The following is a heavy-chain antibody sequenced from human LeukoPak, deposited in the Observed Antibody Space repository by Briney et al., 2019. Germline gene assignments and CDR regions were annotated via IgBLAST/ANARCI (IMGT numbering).Heavy chain of an antibody. CDR3: AVGFMTTVTTSAFDI. CDR2: IIPILGIA. Sequence: SVKVSCKASGGTFSSYAISWVRQAPGQGLEWMGRIIPILGIANYAQKFQGRVTITADKSTSTAYVELSSLRSEDTAVYYCAVGFMTTVTTSAFDIWGQGTMVTVSS. CDR1: GGTFSSYA. V-gene: IGHV1-69*04. J-gene: IGHJ3*02. D-gene: IGHD4-17*01.